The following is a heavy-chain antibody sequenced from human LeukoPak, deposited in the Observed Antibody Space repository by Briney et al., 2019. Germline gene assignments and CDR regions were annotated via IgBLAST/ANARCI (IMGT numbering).Heavy chain of an antibody. Sequence: GGSLRLSCAASGFTFSSYWMGWVRQAPGKGLEWVANIKQDGSEKYYVDSVKGRFTISRDNAKNSLYLQMNSLRVEDTAVYYCARRGYGSGSYYVGYWGQGTLVTVSS. V-gene: IGHV3-7*01. D-gene: IGHD3-10*01. J-gene: IGHJ4*02. CDR3: ARRGYGSGSYYVGY. CDR2: IKQDGSEK. CDR1: GFTFSSYW.